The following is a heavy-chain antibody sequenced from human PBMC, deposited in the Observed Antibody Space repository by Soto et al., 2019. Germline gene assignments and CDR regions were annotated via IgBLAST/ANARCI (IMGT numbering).Heavy chain of an antibody. V-gene: IGHV3-21*05. D-gene: IGHD3-16*01. CDR3: AKISSPATNLYAYFCYSAMDV. CDR1: GFTFSSYW. CDR2: ISESSSYI. Sequence: PGGSLRLSCAASGFTFSSYWMSWVRQAPGKGLEWVSYISESSSYIYYADSVRGRFIVSRDNAKNSLHLQLNSLTVEDTAVYYCAKISSPATNLYAYFCYSAMDVWGQVTTVTLSS. J-gene: IGHJ6*02.